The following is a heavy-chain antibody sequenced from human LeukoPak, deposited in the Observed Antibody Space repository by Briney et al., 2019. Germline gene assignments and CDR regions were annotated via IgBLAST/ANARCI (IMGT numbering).Heavy chain of an antibody. J-gene: IGHJ4*02. Sequence: PSETLSLTCTVSGGSISSSSYYWGWIRQPPGKGLEWIGSIYYSGSTYYNPSLKSRVTISVDTSKNQFSLKLSSVTAADTAIYYCARVTGYMIEDYFDYWGQGTLVTVSS. D-gene: IGHD3-22*01. CDR1: GGSISSSSYY. CDR2: IYYSGST. V-gene: IGHV4-39*07. CDR3: ARVTGYMIEDYFDY.